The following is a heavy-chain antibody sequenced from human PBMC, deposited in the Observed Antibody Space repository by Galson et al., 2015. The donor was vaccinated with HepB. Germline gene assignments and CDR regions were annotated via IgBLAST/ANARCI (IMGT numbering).Heavy chain of an antibody. CDR3: ARVARWLASFDY. Sequence: ETLSLTCTVSGGSISSSSYYWGWIRQPPGKGLEWIGSIYYSGSTYYNPSLKSRVTISVDTSKNQFSLKLSSVTAADTAVYYCARVARWLASFDYWGQGTLVTVSS. J-gene: IGHJ4*02. CDR2: IYYSGST. D-gene: IGHD6-19*01. V-gene: IGHV4-39*07. CDR1: GGSISSSSYY.